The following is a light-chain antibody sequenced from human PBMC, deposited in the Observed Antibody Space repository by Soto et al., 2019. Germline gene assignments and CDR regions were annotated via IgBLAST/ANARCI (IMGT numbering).Light chain of an antibody. Sequence: QSSLTHHASLSGSPGQSITVSCTGVISDLGGYKPVSWYRQRPGKAPQLILYEINKRPSGVSDRFSGSVSGNTASLTISGLQAEDEADYYCSSYKSSATLFGGGTKVTVL. CDR2: EIN. CDR1: ISDLGGYKP. V-gene: IGLV2-14*01. J-gene: IGLJ3*02. CDR3: SSYKSSATL.